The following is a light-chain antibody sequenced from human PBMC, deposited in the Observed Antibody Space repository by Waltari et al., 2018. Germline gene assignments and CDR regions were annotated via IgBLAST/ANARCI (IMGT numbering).Light chain of an antibody. CDR2: DVT. CDR3: TSQSTNNVVL. CDR1: SNDVGGYNS. Sequence: QSALTQPASVSGSPGQSVTIFCTGTSNDVGGYNSVSWYQEHPGQAPRLIIYDVTYRPSVVSDSFSGSKSGNTASLTISGLQAEDEADYYCTSQSTNNVVLFGGGTKLTV. J-gene: IGLJ2*01. V-gene: IGLV2-14*01.